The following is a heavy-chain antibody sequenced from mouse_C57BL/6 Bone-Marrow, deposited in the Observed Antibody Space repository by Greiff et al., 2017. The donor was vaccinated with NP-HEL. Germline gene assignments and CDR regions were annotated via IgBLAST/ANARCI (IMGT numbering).Heavy chain of an antibody. CDR1: GYAFTNYL. V-gene: IGHV1-54*01. Sequence: QVQLQQSGAELVRPGTSVKVSCKASGYAFTNYLIEWVKQRPGQGLEWIGVINPGSGGTNYNEKFKGKATLTADKSSSTAYMQLSSLTSEDSAVYFCARKELRPGYFDVWGTGTTVTVSS. CDR2: INPGSGGT. D-gene: IGHD1-2*01. J-gene: IGHJ1*03. CDR3: ARKELRPGYFDV.